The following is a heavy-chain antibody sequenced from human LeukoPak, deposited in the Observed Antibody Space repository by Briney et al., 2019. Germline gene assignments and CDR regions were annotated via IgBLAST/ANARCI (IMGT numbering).Heavy chain of an antibody. D-gene: IGHD3-22*01. V-gene: IGHV3-9*01. Sequence: GGSLRLSCAASGFTFEDYAMHWVRQAPGKGLEWVSGINWNGNTKVYADSVKGRFTISRDNVKNSLYLQMNSLRAEDTALYYCAKTMYYYDSSSYYYFDYWGQGILVTVSS. CDR2: INWNGNTK. J-gene: IGHJ4*02. CDR1: GFTFEDYA. CDR3: AKTMYYYDSSSYYYFDY.